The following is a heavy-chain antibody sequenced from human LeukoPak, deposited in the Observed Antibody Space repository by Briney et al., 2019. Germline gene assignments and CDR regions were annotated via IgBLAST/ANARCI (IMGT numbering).Heavy chain of an antibody. CDR2: IRYDGSNK. D-gene: IGHD3-3*01. CDR3: AKDRADYDFWSGYWPGEFWFDP. Sequence: SGGSLRLSCAASGFTFSSYGMHWVRQAPGKGLEWVAFIRYDGSNKYYADSVKGRFTISRDNSKNTLYLQMNSLRAEDTAVYYCAKDRADYDFWSGYWPGEFWFDPWGQGTLVTVSS. CDR1: GFTFSSYG. J-gene: IGHJ5*02. V-gene: IGHV3-30*02.